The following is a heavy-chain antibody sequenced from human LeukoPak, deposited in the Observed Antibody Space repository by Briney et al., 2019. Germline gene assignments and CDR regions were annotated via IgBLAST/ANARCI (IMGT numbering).Heavy chain of an antibody. Sequence: SETLSLTCTVSGGSISTYYWSWIRQPPEKGLEWIGYIYSSGSTNYNPSLKSRVTISVDTSKNQFSLRLSSVTAADTAVYYCARGHSTDWSFNLIDSWGQGNPLTVSS. CDR3: ARGHSTDWSFNLIDS. J-gene: IGHJ4*02. CDR2: IYSSGST. D-gene: IGHD3-9*01. V-gene: IGHV4-59*01. CDR1: GGSISTYY.